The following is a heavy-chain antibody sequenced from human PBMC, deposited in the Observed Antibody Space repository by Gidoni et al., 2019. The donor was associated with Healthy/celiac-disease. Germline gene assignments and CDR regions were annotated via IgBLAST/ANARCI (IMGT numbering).Heavy chain of an antibody. CDR1: GGSISSGSYY. J-gene: IGHJ5*02. CDR3: ARAPRIAAAGTGGA. V-gene: IGHV4-61*02. Sequence: QVQLQESGPGLVTPSPTLSLTCTVSGGSISSGSYYWSWIRQPAGKGLELIVRIYTSGSTNYNPSLKSRVTISVDTSKNQFSLKLSSVTAADTAVYYCARAPRIAAAGTGGAWGQGTLVTVSS. CDR2: IYTSGST. D-gene: IGHD6-13*01.